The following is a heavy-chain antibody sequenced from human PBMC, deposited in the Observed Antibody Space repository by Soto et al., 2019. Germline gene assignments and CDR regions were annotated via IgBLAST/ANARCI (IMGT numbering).Heavy chain of an antibody. V-gene: IGHV4-31*03. CDR2: IYYSGST. Sequence: PSETLSLTCTVSGGSISSGGYYWSWIRQHPGKGLEWIGYIYYSGSTYYNPSLKSRVTISVDTSKNRFSLKLSSVTAADTAVYYCASRTVLFRGYYFDYWGQGTLVTVSS. CDR1: GGSISSGGYY. D-gene: IGHD2-21*01. CDR3: ASRTVLFRGYYFDY. J-gene: IGHJ4*02.